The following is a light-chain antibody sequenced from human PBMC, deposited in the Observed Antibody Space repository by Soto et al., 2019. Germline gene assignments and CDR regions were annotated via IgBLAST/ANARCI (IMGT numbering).Light chain of an antibody. J-gene: IGLJ1*01. CDR1: YXNIGSNT. V-gene: IGLV1-44*01. CDR3: ATWDDSLNGYV. CDR2: SNS. Sequence: QSVLTQPRSASGTPGQRVNISCSGNYXNIGSNTVNWYQQFPGTAPKRLMYSNSRRPSGVPDRFSGSKSGTSASLAISGLRSEDEADYYCATWDDSLNGYVFGTGTKVTLL.